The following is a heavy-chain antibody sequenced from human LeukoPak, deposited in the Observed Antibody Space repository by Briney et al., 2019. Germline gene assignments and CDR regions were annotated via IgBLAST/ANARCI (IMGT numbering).Heavy chain of an antibody. CDR3: ARVDCRSTSCSPFDY. Sequence: GGSLRLSCAASGFTFSTFSMHWVRQAPGTGLEWVAVILYDGSTQYYADSVRGRFTASRDNSKDTLYLQMNSLRVEDTAVYYCARVDCRSTSCSPFDYWGQGTLVTVSS. D-gene: IGHD2-2*01. J-gene: IGHJ4*02. CDR1: GFTFSTFS. V-gene: IGHV3-30*04. CDR2: ILYDGSTQ.